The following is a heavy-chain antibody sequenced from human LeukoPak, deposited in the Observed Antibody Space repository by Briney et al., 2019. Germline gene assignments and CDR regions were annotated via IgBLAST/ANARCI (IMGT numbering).Heavy chain of an antibody. J-gene: IGHJ4*02. V-gene: IGHV4-34*01. CDR3: ARSLPGSPGCSSSYIDY. D-gene: IGHD6-13*01. CDR2: INHSGST. CDR1: GGSFSGYY. Sequence: SETLSPTCAVYGGSFSGYYWSWIRQPPGKGLEWIGEINHSGSTNYNPSLKSRVTISVDTSKNQFSLKLSSVTAADTAVYYCARSLPGSPGCSSSYIDYWGQGTLVTVSS.